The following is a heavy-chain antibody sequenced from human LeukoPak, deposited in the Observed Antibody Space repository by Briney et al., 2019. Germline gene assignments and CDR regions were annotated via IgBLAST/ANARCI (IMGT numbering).Heavy chain of an antibody. V-gene: IGHV6-1*01. Sequence: SQTLSLTCAISGDSVSSNSAAWNWIRQSPSRGLEWLGRTYYRSKWYNDYAVSVKSRITINPDTSKNQFSLQLNSVTPEDTAVHYCARDRLYDSSGYYLGDFDYWGQGTLVTVSS. CDR1: GDSVSSNSAA. CDR3: ARDRLYDSSGYYLGDFDY. D-gene: IGHD3-22*01. J-gene: IGHJ4*02. CDR2: TYYRSKWYN.